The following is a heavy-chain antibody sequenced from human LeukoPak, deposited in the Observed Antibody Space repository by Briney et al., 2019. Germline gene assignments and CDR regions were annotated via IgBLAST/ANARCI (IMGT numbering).Heavy chain of an antibody. CDR1: GGSISSYY. CDR3: ARELAYCGGDCYSFDY. Sequence: SETLSLTCTVSGGSISSYYWSWIRQPPGKGLEWIGEINHSGSTNYNPSLKSRVTISVDTSKNQFSLKLSSVTAADTAVYYCARELAYCGGDCYSFDYWGQGTLVTVSS. J-gene: IGHJ4*02. D-gene: IGHD2-21*02. CDR2: INHSGST. V-gene: IGHV4-34*01.